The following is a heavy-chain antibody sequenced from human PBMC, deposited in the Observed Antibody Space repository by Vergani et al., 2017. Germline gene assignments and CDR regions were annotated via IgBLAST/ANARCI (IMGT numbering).Heavy chain of an antibody. CDR2: IYSGGST. CDR1: GFTFSSYS. CDR3: ARDRAVTQILYYYYYGMDV. D-gene: IGHD4-17*01. Sequence: EVQLVESGGGLVKPGGSLRLSCAASGFTFSSYSMNWVRQAPGKGLEWVSVIYSGGSTYYADSVKGRFTISRDNSKNTLYLQMNSLRAEDTAVYYCARDRAVTQILYYYYYGMDVWGQGTTVTVSS. V-gene: IGHV3-66*02. J-gene: IGHJ6*02.